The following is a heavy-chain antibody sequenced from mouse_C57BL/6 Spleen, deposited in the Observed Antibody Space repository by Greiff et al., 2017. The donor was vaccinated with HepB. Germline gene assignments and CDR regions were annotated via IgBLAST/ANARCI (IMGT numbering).Heavy chain of an antibody. Sequence: LQESGPELVKPGASVKISCKASGYAFSSSWMNWVKQRPGKGLEWIGRIYPGDGDTNYNGKFKGKATLTADKSSSTAYMQLSSLTSEDAAVYCCARDYGSSSFSYWGQGTTLTVSS. CDR1: GYAFSSSW. J-gene: IGHJ2*01. D-gene: IGHD1-1*01. CDR2: IYPGDGDT. V-gene: IGHV1-82*01. CDR3: ARDYGSSSFSY.